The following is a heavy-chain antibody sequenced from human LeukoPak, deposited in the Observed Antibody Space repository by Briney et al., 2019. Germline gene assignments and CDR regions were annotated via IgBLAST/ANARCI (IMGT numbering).Heavy chain of an antibody. Sequence: GGSLRLSCAASGFTFSSYTMNWVRQAPGKGLEWVSYISSSSGTIYYADSVKGRFTISRDNAKNSLYLQMNSLRDEDTAVYYCARGIVGALDAFDIWGQGTMVTVSS. V-gene: IGHV3-48*02. CDR2: ISSSSGTI. J-gene: IGHJ3*02. CDR3: ARGIVGALDAFDI. D-gene: IGHD1-26*01. CDR1: GFTFSSYT.